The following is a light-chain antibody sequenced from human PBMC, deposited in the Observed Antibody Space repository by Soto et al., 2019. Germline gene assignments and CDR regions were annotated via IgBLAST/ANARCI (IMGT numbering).Light chain of an antibody. CDR1: SSDVGGYNY. V-gene: IGLV2-8*01. CDR3: SSYAGSNNLGV. Sequence: QSALTQPPSASGSPGQSVTISCTGTSSDVGGYNYVSWYQQHPGKAPKLMIYDVSKRPSGVPDRFSGSKSGNTASLTVSGLQAEDEADYYCSSYAGSNNLGVFGTGTKSPS. CDR2: DVS. J-gene: IGLJ1*01.